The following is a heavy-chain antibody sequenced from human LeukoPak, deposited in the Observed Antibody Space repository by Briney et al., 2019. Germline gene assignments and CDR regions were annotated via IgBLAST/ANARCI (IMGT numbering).Heavy chain of an antibody. CDR2: ISSEGSST. J-gene: IGHJ4*02. V-gene: IGHV3-74*01. CDR3: ATAAAAAPRY. D-gene: IGHD6-13*01. Sequence: PGGSLRLSCAASGFTFSSYWMHWVRQAPGKGLVWVSRISSEGSSTSYADSVRGRFTISRDDAKNTLYLQMNSLRAEDTAVYYCATAAAAAPRYWGQGTLVTVSS. CDR1: GFTFSSYW.